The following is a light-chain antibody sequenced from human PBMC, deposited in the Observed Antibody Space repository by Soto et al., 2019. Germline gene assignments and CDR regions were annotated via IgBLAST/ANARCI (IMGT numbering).Light chain of an antibody. Sequence: QSVLTQPPSVSGAPGQRVTISCTGSSTNIGAGYGVHWYQQRPGTAPKLLIVGNTIRPSGVPDRFSGSKSGNTASLTVSALQAEDEADYYCSSYTDRKNLVFGTGTKLTVL. CDR2: GNT. CDR3: SSYTDRKNLV. CDR1: STNIGAGYG. V-gene: IGLV1-40*01. J-gene: IGLJ1*01.